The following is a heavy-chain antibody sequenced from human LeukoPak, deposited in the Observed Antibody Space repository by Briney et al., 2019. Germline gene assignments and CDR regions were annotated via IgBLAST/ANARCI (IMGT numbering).Heavy chain of an antibody. CDR2: INPSGGST. CDR1: GYTFTSYY. D-gene: IGHD6-19*01. Sequence: ASVKVSCKASGYTFTSYYMHWVRQAPGPALEWMGIINPSGGSTSYAQKFQGRVTMTRDTSTSTVYMELSSLRSEDTAVYYCARDLTAVAGGDYWGQGTLVTVSS. J-gene: IGHJ4*02. CDR3: ARDLTAVAGGDY. V-gene: IGHV1-46*01.